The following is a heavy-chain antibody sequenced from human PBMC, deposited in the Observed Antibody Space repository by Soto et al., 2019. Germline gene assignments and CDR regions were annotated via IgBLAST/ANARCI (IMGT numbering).Heavy chain of an antibody. J-gene: IGHJ4*02. CDR3: ARVRGYCSGGSCYGYYFDY. D-gene: IGHD2-15*01. CDR2: ITSSGSDT. Sequence: LRLSCAASGLAFSGYYMGWIRQAPGKGLEWVPYITSSGSDTFYGDSVKGRFTISRDNAKNSLFLQMNSLRAEDTAVYYCARVRGYCSGGSCYGYYFDYWGQGTLVTVSS. CDR1: GLAFSGYY. V-gene: IGHV3-11*06.